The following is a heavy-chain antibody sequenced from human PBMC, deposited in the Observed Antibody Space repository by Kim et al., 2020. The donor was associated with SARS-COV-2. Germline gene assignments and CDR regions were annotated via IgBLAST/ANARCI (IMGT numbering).Heavy chain of an antibody. CDR1: GGSIRTYY. J-gene: IGHJ4*02. Sequence: SETLSLTCAVSGGSIRTYYWSWIRQPPGKGLEWIGHISYGGNTNYNPSLKSRVTTSVDMSKNQFSLKLTSVTAADTAVYYCAMTPTYDFWSGYFDSWGQGTLVTVSS. D-gene: IGHD3-3*01. V-gene: IGHV4-59*01. CDR2: ISYGGNT. CDR3: AMTPTYDFWSGYFDS.